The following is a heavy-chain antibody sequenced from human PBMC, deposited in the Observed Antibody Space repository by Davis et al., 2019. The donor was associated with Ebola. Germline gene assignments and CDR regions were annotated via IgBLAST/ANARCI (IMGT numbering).Heavy chain of an antibody. J-gene: IGHJ4*02. CDR1: GYTFTSYG. Sequence: SVKVSCMSSGYTFTSYGLVWVCHAPGLGLEWMGWISGFNTNTNFAQKFQGRVTVSKDTSTNTAYMDLRSLTSDDTAIYYCARAPNYDVLTGTSSYYFDYWGQGTLVTVSS. CDR2: ISGFNTNT. D-gene: IGHD3-9*01. V-gene: IGHV1-18*04. CDR3: ARAPNYDVLTGTSSYYFDY.